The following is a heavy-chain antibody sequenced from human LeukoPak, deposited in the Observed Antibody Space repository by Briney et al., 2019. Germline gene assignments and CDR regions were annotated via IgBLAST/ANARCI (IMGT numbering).Heavy chain of an antibody. J-gene: IGHJ3*02. V-gene: IGHV4-59*01. CDR3: ARDYAFDI. CDR2: IYYIGST. CDR1: GDSISSYY. Sequence: PSETLSLTCTVSGDSISSYYWSWIRQPPGKGLEWIGYIYYIGSTNYNPSLKSRVTIPVDTSKNQFSLKLSSVTAADTAVYYCARDYAFDIWGQGTMVTVSP.